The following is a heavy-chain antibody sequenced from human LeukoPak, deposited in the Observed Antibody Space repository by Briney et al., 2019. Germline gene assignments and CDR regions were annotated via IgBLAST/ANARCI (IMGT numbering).Heavy chain of an antibody. J-gene: IGHJ4*02. CDR1: RFTFSNYV. Sequence: GGSLRLSCAASRFTFSNYVMSWVRQAPGKGLEWVSAISGSGSLTFYADSVKGRFTISRDNSNNTLYLQMNSLRAKDTAVYYCAKSRNVLLWFGELFSFDYWGQGTLVNVSS. V-gene: IGHV3-23*01. CDR2: ISGSGSLT. D-gene: IGHD3-10*01. CDR3: AKSRNVLLWFGELFSFDY.